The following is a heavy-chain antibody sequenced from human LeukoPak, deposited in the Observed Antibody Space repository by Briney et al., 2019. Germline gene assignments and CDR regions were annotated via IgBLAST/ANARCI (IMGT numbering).Heavy chain of an antibody. CDR2: ISSSSGNI. CDR3: ARAEQWLVFNY. D-gene: IGHD6-19*01. V-gene: IGHV3-48*01. CDR1: GFTFSSYS. J-gene: IGHJ4*02. Sequence: GGSLRLSCAASGFTFSSYSMNWVRQAPGKGLEWVSYISSSSGNIYYADSVKGRFTISRDNAKTSLYLQMNSLRAEDTAVYYCARAEQWLVFNYWGQGTLVTVSS.